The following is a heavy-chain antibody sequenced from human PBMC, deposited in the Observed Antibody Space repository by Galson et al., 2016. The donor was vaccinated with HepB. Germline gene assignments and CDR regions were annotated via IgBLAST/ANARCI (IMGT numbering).Heavy chain of an antibody. D-gene: IGHD5/OR15-5a*01. CDR2: TGNEPDSYIT. CDR1: GFSFSDHY. J-gene: IGHJ6*02. V-gene: IGHV3-72*01. Sequence: SLRLSCAASGFSFSDHYMGWVRQAPGKGLEWVGRTGNEPDSYITQYAASVRGRFTISRDDSKNALFLQMNSLKTEDSGVYYCVRDMKSVTGVYGHSGMDVWGQGTTVTVSS. CDR3: VRDMKSVTGVYGHSGMDV.